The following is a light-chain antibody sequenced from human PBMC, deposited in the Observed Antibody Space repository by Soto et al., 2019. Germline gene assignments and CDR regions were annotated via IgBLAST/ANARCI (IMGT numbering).Light chain of an antibody. CDR2: AAS. CDR3: KQLSGYHYT. V-gene: IGKV1-9*01. CDR1: QGISSY. Sequence: DIQMTQSPSFLSASVGDRVTITCRASQGISSYLAWYQQKPGKAPKLLIYAASTLQSGVPSRFNGSGSGTEFTLTIRSLQPEDFATYYCKQLSGYHYTFGQETKLEIK. J-gene: IGKJ2*01.